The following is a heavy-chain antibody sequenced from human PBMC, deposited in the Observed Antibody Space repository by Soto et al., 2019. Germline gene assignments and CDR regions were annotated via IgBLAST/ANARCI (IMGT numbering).Heavy chain of an antibody. J-gene: IGHJ4*02. CDR2: ISGSGGST. V-gene: IGHV3-23*01. CDR3: ARDKGADTGAIDN. D-gene: IGHD6-19*01. CDR1: GFTFSSYA. Sequence: VQLLESGGGLVQPGGSLRLSCAASGFTFSSYAMSWVRQAPGKGLEWVSAISGSGGSTYYADSVKGRFTISRDNAKSSLHLQMNSLRAEDTAVYYCARDKGADTGAIDNWGQGILVTVSS.